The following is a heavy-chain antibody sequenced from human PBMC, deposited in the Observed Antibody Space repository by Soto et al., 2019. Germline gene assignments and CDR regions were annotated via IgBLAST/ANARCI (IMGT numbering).Heavy chain of an antibody. CDR2: ISGSGGST. Sequence: GWSLRLACAASVFTFISYAMSWVRQAPGKGLEWVSAISGSGGSTYYADSVKGRFTISRDNSKNTLYLQMNSLRAEDTAVYYCAKSGGYSRRDTYYGMDVWGQGTTVTVSS. CDR1: VFTFISYA. V-gene: IGHV3-23*01. D-gene: IGHD3-10*01. CDR3: AKSGGYSRRDTYYGMDV. J-gene: IGHJ6*02.